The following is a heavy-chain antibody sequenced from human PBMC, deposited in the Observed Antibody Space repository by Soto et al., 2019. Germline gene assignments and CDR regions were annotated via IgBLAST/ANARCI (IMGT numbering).Heavy chain of an antibody. CDR3: ARQSPFGNNWNYFDY. Sequence: QVQLQESGPGLVKPSETLSLTCTVSDGSISTYYWGWIRQPPGKGLEWIGYIFYTGSTNYNPSLKSRVTISVDTSKNQFSLKLSSVTAADTAVYYCARQSPFGNNWNYFDYWGQGTLVTVSS. CDR1: DGSISTYY. V-gene: IGHV4-59*08. J-gene: IGHJ4*02. D-gene: IGHD1-1*01. CDR2: IFYTGST.